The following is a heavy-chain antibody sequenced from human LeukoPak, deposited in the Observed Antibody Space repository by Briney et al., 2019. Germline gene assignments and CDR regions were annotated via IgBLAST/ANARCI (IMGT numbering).Heavy chain of an antibody. V-gene: IGHV3-21*01. CDR1: GFTFSSYS. J-gene: IGHJ4*02. D-gene: IGHD4-17*01. CDR2: ISSSSGYI. Sequence: PGRSLRLSCAASGFTFSSYSMNWVRQAPGKGLEWVSSISSSSGYIYYADSVKGRFTISRDNAKNSLYLQMNSLRAEDTAVYYCARDLNGNYVDYWGQGTLVTVSS. CDR3: ARDLNGNYVDY.